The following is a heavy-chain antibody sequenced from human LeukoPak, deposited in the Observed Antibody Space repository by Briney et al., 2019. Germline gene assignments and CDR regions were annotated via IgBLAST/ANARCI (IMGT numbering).Heavy chain of an antibody. CDR3: ARGVLFSDFDY. Sequence: PSETLSLTCTVSGGSISSSSYYWGWIRQPPGKGLEWIGSIYYSGSTYYNPSLKSRVTISVDTSKNQFSLKLSSVTAADTAVYYCARGVLFSDFDYWGQGTLVTVSS. D-gene: IGHD3-10*02. CDR1: GGSISSSSYY. CDR2: IYYSGST. V-gene: IGHV4-39*07. J-gene: IGHJ4*02.